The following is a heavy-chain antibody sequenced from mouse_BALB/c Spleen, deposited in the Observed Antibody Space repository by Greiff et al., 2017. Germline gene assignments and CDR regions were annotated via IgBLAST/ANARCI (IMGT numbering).Heavy chain of an antibody. CDR1: GFNIKDYY. V-gene: IGHV14-1*02. CDR2: IDPENGNT. J-gene: IGHJ3*01. Sequence: VQLQQSGAELVRPGALVKLSCKASGFNIKDYYMHWVKQRPEQGLEWIGWIDPENGNTIYDPKFQGKASITADTSSNTAYLQLSSLTSEDTAVYYCASYYGNYSCAYWGQGTLVTVSA. CDR3: ASYYGNYSCAY. D-gene: IGHD2-1*01.